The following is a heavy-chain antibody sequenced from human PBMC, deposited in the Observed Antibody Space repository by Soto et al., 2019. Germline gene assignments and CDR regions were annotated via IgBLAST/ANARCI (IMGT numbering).Heavy chain of an antibody. CDR3: ARRDTSGFLRYFDN. Sequence: QMQLVQSGAEVKKPGSSVKVSCKASGGTLSSFINYPINWVRQAPGQGLEWMGGIVPNVGTVNYAQKFQGRVTITADKSTGTAYREVSSLRSDDTALYYCARRDTSGFLRYFDNWGQGTLVTVSS. CDR1: GGTLSSFINYP. CDR2: IVPNVGTV. D-gene: IGHD3-3*01. J-gene: IGHJ4*02. V-gene: IGHV1-69*06.